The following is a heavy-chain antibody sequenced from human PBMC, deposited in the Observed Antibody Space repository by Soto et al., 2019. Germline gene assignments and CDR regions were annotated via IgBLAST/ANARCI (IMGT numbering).Heavy chain of an antibody. V-gene: IGHV5-51*01. CDR1: GYSFTSYW. CDR2: IYPGDSDT. CDR3: ARLRLRLGELSSPYYYYGMDV. Sequence: GESLKISCKGSGYSFTSYWIGWVRQMPGKGLEWMGIIYPGDSDTRYSPSSQGQVTISADKSISTAYLQWSSLKASDTAMYYCARLRLRLGELSSPYYYYGMDVWGQGTTVTVSS. J-gene: IGHJ6*02. D-gene: IGHD3-16*02.